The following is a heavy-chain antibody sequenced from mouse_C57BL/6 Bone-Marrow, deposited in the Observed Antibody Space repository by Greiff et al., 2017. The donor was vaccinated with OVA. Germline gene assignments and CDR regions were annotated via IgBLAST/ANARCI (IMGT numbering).Heavy chain of an antibody. D-gene: IGHD2-1*01. J-gene: IGHJ3*01. CDR2: ISSGGDYI. V-gene: IGHV5-9-1*02. CDR3: TRVRGNYAWFAY. Sequence: DVMLVESGEGLVKPGGSLKLSCAASGFTFSSYAMSWVRQTPEKRLEWVAYISSGGDYIYYADTVKGRFTISRDNARNTLYLQMSSLKSEDTAMYDCTRVRGNYAWFAYWGQGTLVTVSA. CDR1: GFTFSSYA.